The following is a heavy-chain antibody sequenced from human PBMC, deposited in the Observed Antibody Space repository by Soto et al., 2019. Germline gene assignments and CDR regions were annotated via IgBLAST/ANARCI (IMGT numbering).Heavy chain of an antibody. J-gene: IGHJ4*02. Sequence: ASVKVSCKVSGYTLTELSMHWVRQAPGKGLEWMGGFDPEDGETIYAQKFQGRVTMTEDTSTDTAYMELSSLRSEDTAVYYCATGDSVRGVIKVWYYFDYWGQGTLVTVSS. CDR3: ATGDSVRGVIKVWYYFDY. CDR2: FDPEDGET. D-gene: IGHD3-10*01. V-gene: IGHV1-24*01. CDR1: GYTLTELS.